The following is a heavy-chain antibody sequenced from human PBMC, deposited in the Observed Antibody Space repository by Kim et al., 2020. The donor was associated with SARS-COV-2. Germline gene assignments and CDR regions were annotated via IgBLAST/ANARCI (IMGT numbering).Heavy chain of an antibody. J-gene: IGHJ4*02. V-gene: IGHV3-15*01. D-gene: IGHD2-8*02. CDR3: TTMRLLAAGVDY. Sequence: DSAAPVKGRFAISKDDSKNTLDLQINSLQTEDTAVYYCTTMRLLAAGVDYWGQGTLVTVSS.